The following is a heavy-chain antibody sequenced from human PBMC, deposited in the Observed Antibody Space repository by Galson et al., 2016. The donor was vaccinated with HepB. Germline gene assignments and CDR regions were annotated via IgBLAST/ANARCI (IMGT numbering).Heavy chain of an antibody. CDR3: ARDEELHCSGGGCYWGFDP. CDR1: GASVSSNTYY. D-gene: IGHD2-15*01. V-gene: IGHV4-61*01. J-gene: IGHJ5*02. Sequence: SETLSLTCTVSGASVSSNTYYWNWIRQPPGKGLEWIGYIYHSGRTKYNTSLKSRVTISVDASKNQFSLKLSSVTAADTAVYYCARDEELHCSGGGCYWGFDPWGQGTLITVSS. CDR2: IYHSGRT.